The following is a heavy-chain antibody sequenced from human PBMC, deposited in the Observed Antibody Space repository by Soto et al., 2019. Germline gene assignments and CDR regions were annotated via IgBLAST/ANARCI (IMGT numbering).Heavy chain of an antibody. CDR2: ISYDGSNK. CDR3: ARDNCSGGSCYPYYGMDV. Sequence: QVQLVESGGGVVQPGRSLRLSCAASGFTFSSYAMHWVRQAPGKGLEWVAVISYDGSNKYYADSVKGRFTISRDNSKNTLYLQMNSLRAEDTAVYYCARDNCSGGSCYPYYGMDVWGQGTTVTVSS. CDR1: GFTFSSYA. V-gene: IGHV3-30-3*01. J-gene: IGHJ6*02. D-gene: IGHD2-15*01.